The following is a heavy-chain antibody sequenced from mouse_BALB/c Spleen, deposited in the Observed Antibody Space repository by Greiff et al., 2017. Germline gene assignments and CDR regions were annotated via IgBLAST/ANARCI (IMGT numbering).Heavy chain of an antibody. J-gene: IGHJ3*01. CDR2: INPSNGRT. CDR3: ATHYGNSAWFAY. V-gene: IGHV1S81*02. D-gene: IGHD2-1*01. CDR1: GYTFTSYW. Sequence: VQLQQPGAELVKPGASVKLSCKASGYTFTSYWMHWVKQRPGQGLEWIGEINPSNGRTNYNEKFKSKATLTVDKSSSTAYMQLSSLTSEDSAVYYCATHYGNSAWFAYWGQGTLVTVSA.